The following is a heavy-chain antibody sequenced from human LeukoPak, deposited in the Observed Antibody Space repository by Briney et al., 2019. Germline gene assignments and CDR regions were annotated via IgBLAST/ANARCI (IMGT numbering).Heavy chain of an antibody. CDR3: ARDTVRVRGVLPY. Sequence: GASVKVSCKASGYTFTGYYMHWVRQAPGQGLEWMGWINPNSGGTNYAQKFQGRVTMTRDTSISTAYMELSRLRSDDTAEYYCARDTVRVRGVLPYWGQGTLVTVSS. V-gene: IGHV1-2*02. CDR2: INPNSGGT. D-gene: IGHD3-10*01. J-gene: IGHJ4*02. CDR1: GYTFTGYY.